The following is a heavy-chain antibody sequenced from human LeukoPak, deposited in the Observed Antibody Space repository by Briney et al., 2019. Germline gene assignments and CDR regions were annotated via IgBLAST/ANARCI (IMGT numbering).Heavy chain of an antibody. CDR1: GGSISSCY. J-gene: IGHJ4*02. V-gene: IGHV4-4*07. Sequence: SETLSLTCTVSGGSISSCYWSWIRQPAGKGLEWIGRIYTSGSTNYNPSLKSRVTMSVDTSKNQFSLKLSSVTAADTAVYYCARARRPGGYASGFFDYWGQGTLVTVSS. CDR3: ARARRPGGYASGFFDY. CDR2: IYTSGST. D-gene: IGHD3-10*01.